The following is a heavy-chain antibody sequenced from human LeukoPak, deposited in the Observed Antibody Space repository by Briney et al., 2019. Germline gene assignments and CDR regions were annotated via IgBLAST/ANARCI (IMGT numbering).Heavy chain of an antibody. CDR1: GFTFSSYS. Sequence: GGSLRLSCAASGFTFSSYSMNWVRQAPGKGLEWVSSISSSSCYIYYADSVKGRFTISRDNAKNSLYLQMNSLRAEDTAVYYCARDGIQLWLRTYYFDYWGQGTLVTVSS. V-gene: IGHV3-21*01. D-gene: IGHD5-18*01. CDR2: ISSSSCYI. J-gene: IGHJ4*02. CDR3: ARDGIQLWLRTYYFDY.